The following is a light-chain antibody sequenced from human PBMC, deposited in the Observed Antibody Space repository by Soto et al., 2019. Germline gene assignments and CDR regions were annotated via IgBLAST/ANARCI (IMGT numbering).Light chain of an antibody. CDR1: QTVNND. J-gene: IGKJ4*01. CDR3: QQRHNWPPFT. V-gene: IGKV3-11*01. CDR2: DAS. Sequence: EIVLTQSPGTLSLSPGERATLSCRASQTVNNDLAWFQQRPGQAPRLLIYDASNRANGIPARFSGSGSGTDFTLTISSLEPEDFALYFCQQRHNWPPFTFGGGTRIEMK.